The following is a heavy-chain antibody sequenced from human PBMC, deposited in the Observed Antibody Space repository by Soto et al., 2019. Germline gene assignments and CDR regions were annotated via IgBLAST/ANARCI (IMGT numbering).Heavy chain of an antibody. CDR1: GFTFSNYG. CDR3: AKDSYGMDV. Sequence: QVQLVESGGGVAQPGRSLRLSCAASGFTFSNYGMHWVRQAPGKGLEWVAVISYDGRNKHYADSVKGRLTISRDNSKNTLDLQMNSLRAEDTAVYYCAKDSYGMDVWGQGTTVTVSS. V-gene: IGHV3-30*18. J-gene: IGHJ6*02. CDR2: ISYDGRNK.